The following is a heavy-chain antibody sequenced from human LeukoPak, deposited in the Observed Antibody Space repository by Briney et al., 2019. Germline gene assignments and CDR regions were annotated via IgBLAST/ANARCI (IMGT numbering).Heavy chain of an antibody. CDR3: ARAGIRGFGESYYYMDV. V-gene: IGHV4-59*01. CDR2: IYYSGST. D-gene: IGHD3-10*01. CDR1: GGSISSYY. Sequence: SETLSLTCTVSGGSISSYYWSWIRQPPGKGLEGLGYIYYSGSTNYNPSLKSRVTISVDTCKNQFSLKLSSVTAADTAVYYCARAGIRGFGESYYYMDVWGKGTTVTVSS. J-gene: IGHJ6*03.